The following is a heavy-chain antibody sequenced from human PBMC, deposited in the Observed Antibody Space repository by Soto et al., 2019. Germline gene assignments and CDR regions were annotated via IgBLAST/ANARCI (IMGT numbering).Heavy chain of an antibody. CDR3: ARVFPSHCGGECYYFDS. CDR1: GGSVNSYY. Sequence: SETLFLTCTVSGGSVNSYYWSWIRQPPGKGLEWIGYIFYSGSSNYNPSLKSRVTMSVDMSKNQFSLKLNSVTAADTAVYYCARVFPSHCGGECYYFDSWGQGDLVTVSS. D-gene: IGHD2-21*01. V-gene: IGHV4-59*02. J-gene: IGHJ4*02. CDR2: IFYSGSS.